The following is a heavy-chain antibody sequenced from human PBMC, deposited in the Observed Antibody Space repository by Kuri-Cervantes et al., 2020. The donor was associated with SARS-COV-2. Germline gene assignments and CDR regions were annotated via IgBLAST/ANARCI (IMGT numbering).Heavy chain of an antibody. J-gene: IGHJ5*02. D-gene: IGHD3-3*01. CDR2: IKQDGSVR. CDR1: GFTFSSYW. CDR3: ARNGYYTYYNWFDP. Sequence: ETLSLTCAASGFTFSSYWMSWVRQAPGKGLEWVANIKQDGSVRYYVDSLKGRFTISRDNAKNSLYLQMNSLRAEDTAVYYCARNGYYTYYNWFDPWGQGTLVTVSS. V-gene: IGHV3-7*01.